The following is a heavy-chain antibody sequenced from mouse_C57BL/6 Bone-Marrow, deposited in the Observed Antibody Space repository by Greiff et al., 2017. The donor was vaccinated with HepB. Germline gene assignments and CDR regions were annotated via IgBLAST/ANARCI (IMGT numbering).Heavy chain of an antibody. CDR2: IFPGSGST. J-gene: IGHJ2*01. V-gene: IGHV1-75*01. Sequence: QVQLQQPGTELVKPGASVKLSCKASGYTFTSYWMHWVKQRPGQGLEWIGWIFPGSGSTYYNEKFKGKATLTVDKSSSTAYMLLSSLTSEDSAVYFCARGGGPNWVFDYWGQGTTLTVSS. CDR1: GYTFTSYW. CDR3: ARGGGPNWVFDY. D-gene: IGHD4-1*01.